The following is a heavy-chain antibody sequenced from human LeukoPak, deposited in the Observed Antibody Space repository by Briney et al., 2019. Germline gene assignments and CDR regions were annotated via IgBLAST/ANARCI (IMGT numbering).Heavy chain of an antibody. Sequence: GGSLRLSCAASGFTFSTYEMSWVRQAPGKGLEWVAYIKQDGSEKYYVDSVKGRFTISRDNAKNSLYLQVNSLRAEDTAVYYCAELGITMIGGVWGKGTTVTISS. CDR2: IKQDGSEK. D-gene: IGHD3-10*02. V-gene: IGHV3-7*01. CDR3: AELGITMIGGV. CDR1: GFTFSTYE. J-gene: IGHJ6*04.